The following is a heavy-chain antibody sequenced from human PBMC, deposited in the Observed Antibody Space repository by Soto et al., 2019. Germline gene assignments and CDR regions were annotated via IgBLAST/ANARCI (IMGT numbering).Heavy chain of an antibody. CDR1: GLTYDDYS. CDR3: TIVRVADSALDH. V-gene: IGHV3-9*01. Sequence: GGSLRLSCVASGLTYDDYSMHWVRQAPGKGLEWVSGINWNGDDTAYADSVRGRFTISRDNAKNSLYLEMNGLRVEDTAMYYCTIVRVADSALDHWGQGTLVTVSS. D-gene: IGHD3-10*02. J-gene: IGHJ4*02. CDR2: INWNGDDT.